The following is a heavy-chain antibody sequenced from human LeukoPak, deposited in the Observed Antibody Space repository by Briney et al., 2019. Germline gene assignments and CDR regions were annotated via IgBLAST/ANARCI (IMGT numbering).Heavy chain of an antibody. V-gene: IGHV3-7*04. Sequence: GGSLRLTCAASGFTFSSYWMSWVRQAQGQGLEWVANIKQDGGEKYYVDSVKGRFTISRDNAKNSLYLQMNSLRPEDTAVYYCAGRGDGNLYYFDHWGQGTLVTASS. J-gene: IGHJ4*02. CDR2: IKQDGGEK. D-gene: IGHD5-24*01. CDR3: AGRGDGNLYYFDH. CDR1: GFTFSSYW.